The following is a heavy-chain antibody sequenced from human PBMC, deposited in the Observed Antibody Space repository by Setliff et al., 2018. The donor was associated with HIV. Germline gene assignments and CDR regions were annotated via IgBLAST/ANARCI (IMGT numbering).Heavy chain of an antibody. D-gene: IGHD5-12*01. CDR2: IYYSGTT. J-gene: IGHJ4*02. CDR1: GVSMSSHY. V-gene: IGHV4-59*11. CDR3: AGRGGYIDWYFDY. Sequence: SETLSLTCNVSGVSMSSHYWSWIRQAPGQPPNKGLEWIGNIYYSGTTNYNPSIESRVTISIDTSQSQFSLKLTSVTTADTAMSYCAGRGGYIDWYFDYWGQGALVTVSS.